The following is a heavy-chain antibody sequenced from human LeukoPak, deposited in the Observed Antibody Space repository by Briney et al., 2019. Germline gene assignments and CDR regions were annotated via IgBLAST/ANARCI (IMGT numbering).Heavy chain of an antibody. V-gene: IGHV4-39*07. CDR3: ARAREGAFDY. CDR1: GGSISSSSYY. Sequence: SSETLSLTCTVSGGSISSSSYYWGWIRQPPGKGLEWIGSIYYSGSTYYNPSLKSRVTISVDTSKNQFSLKLSSVTAADTAVYYCARAREGAFDYWGQGTLVTVSS. CDR2: IYYSGST. D-gene: IGHD1-26*01. J-gene: IGHJ4*02.